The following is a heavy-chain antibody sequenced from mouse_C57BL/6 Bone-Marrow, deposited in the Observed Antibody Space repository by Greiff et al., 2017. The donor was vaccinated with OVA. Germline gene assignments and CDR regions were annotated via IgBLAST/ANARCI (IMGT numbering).Heavy chain of an antibody. CDR1: GFSLTSYA. CDR2: IWTGGGT. Sequence: LVAPSQSLSITCTVSGFSLTSYAISWVRQPPGKGLEWLGVIWTGGGTNYNSALKSRLSISKDNSKSQVFLKMNSLQTDDTARYYCARNWQVDGDYAMDYWGQGTSVTVSS. CDR3: ARNWQVDGDYAMDY. D-gene: IGHD1-1*01. J-gene: IGHJ4*01. V-gene: IGHV2-9-1*01.